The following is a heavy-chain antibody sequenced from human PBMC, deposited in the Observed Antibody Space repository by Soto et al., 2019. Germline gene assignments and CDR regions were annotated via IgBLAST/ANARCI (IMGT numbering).Heavy chain of an antibody. CDR1: CFTFSSYG. Sequence: ASVKGSFKGSCFTFSSYGISRGGQAPGQGLEWMGWISAYNGNTNYAQKLQGRVTMTTDTSTSTAYMELRSLRSDDTAVYYCERDDWQQLAHYFDYWGQGTLVTVSS. D-gene: IGHD6-13*01. CDR3: ERDDWQQLAHYFDY. V-gene: IGHV1-18*01. J-gene: IGHJ4*02. CDR2: ISAYNGNT.